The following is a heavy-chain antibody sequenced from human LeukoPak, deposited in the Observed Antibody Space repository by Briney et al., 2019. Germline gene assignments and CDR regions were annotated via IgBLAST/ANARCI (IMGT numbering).Heavy chain of an antibody. CDR2: IVVGTGKT. D-gene: IGHD3-10*01. J-gene: IGHJ6*01. V-gene: IGHV1-58*01. Sequence: SVKVSCKASGFTNSNSSVQWVRRARGQRPEWIGWIVVGTGKTNYAQRLQERVTITRDMSTGTVDMELSSLRSEDTAVYYCAATSIRMVQRIIYYGKDVWGQGTTVTVSS. CDR3: AATSIRMVQRIIYYGKDV. CDR1: GFTNSNSS.